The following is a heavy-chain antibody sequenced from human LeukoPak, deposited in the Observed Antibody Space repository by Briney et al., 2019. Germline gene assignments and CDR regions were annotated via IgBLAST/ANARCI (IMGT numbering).Heavy chain of an antibody. V-gene: IGHV1-8*01. J-gene: IGHJ6*02. CDR3: ARAHSVDDYYYHGMDV. D-gene: IGHD5-12*01. CDR2: MNPNSGNT. Sequence: WASVKVSCKASGYTFTSYDINWVRQATGQGLEWMGWMNPNSGNTGYAQKFQGRVTMTRNTSISTAYMELSSLRSEDTAVYYCARAHSVDDYYYHGMDVWGQGTTVTVSS. CDR1: GYTFTSYD.